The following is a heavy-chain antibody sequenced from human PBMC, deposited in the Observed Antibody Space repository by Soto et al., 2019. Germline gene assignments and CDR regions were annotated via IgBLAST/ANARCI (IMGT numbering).Heavy chain of an antibody. CDR2: ISYDGSNK. D-gene: IGHD3-22*01. CDR1: GFTFSSYA. J-gene: IGHJ3*02. Sequence: LRLSCAASGFTFSSYAMHWVRQAPGKGLEWVAVISYDGSNKYYADSVKGRFTISRDNSKNTLYLQMNSLRAEDTAVYYCARDLFYYDSSGSHAFDIWGQGTMVTVSS. V-gene: IGHV3-30-3*01. CDR3: ARDLFYYDSSGSHAFDI.